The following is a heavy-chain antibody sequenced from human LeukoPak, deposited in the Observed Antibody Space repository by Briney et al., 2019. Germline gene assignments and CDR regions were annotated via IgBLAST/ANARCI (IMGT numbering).Heavy chain of an antibody. J-gene: IGHJ3*02. CDR1: GYSISSGYY. Sequence: SETLSLTCTVSGYSISSGYYWGWIRQPPGKGLEWIGSIYHSGSTYYNPSLKSRVTISVDKSKNQFSLKLSSVTAADTAVYYCARGSPTYYDFWSGYSGGDAFDIWGQGTMVTVSS. D-gene: IGHD3-3*01. CDR2: IYHSGST. CDR3: ARGSPTYYDFWSGYSGGDAFDI. V-gene: IGHV4-38-2*02.